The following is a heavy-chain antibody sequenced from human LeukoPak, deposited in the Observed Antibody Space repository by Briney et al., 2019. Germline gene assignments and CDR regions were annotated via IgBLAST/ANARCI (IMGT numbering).Heavy chain of an antibody. V-gene: IGHV4-34*01. J-gene: IGHJ5*02. Sequence: SETLSLTCAVYGGSFSGYYWSWIRQPPGEGLEWIGEINHSGSTNYNPSLKSRVTISVDTSKNQFSLKLSSVTAADTAVYYCARALMTTSSWFDPWGQGTLVTVSS. CDR3: ARALMTTSSWFDP. CDR1: GGSFSGYY. D-gene: IGHD4-11*01. CDR2: INHSGST.